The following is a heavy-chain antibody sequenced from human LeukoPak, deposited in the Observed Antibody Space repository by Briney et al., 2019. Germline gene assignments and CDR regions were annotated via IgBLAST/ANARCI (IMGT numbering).Heavy chain of an antibody. CDR2: IIPIFGTA. D-gene: IGHD3-22*01. J-gene: IGHJ4*02. CDR1: GGTFSSYA. V-gene: IGHV1-69*05. Sequence: SVKVSCKASGGTFSSYAIIWVRQAPGQGLEWMGGIIPIFGTANYAQKFQGRVTITTDESTSTAYMELSSLRSEDTAVYYCARDTEPRYYDSSGYYALGYWGQGTLVTVSS. CDR3: ARDTEPRYYDSSGYYALGY.